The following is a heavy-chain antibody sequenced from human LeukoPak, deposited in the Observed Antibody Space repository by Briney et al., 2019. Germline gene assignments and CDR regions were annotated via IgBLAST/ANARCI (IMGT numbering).Heavy chain of an antibody. V-gene: IGHV5-51*01. CDR2: IYPGDSDT. J-gene: IGHJ6*02. D-gene: IGHD1-1*01. Sequence: PGESLKISCKGSGYRFISYWIGWVRQMPGEGLEWMGIIYPGDSDTRYSPSFQGQVTISADKSISTAYLQWSSLKASDTAMYYCARLPTGLNSYYYGMDVWGQGTTVTVSS. CDR1: GYRFISYW. CDR3: ARLPTGLNSYYYGMDV.